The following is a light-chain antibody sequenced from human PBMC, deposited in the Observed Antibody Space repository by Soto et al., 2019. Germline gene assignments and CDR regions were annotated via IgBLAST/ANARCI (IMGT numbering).Light chain of an antibody. Sequence: QSALTQPASVSGSPGQSITISCTGTSSDVGSYNLVSWYQQHPGKAPKLMIYEGSKRPSGVSNRFSGSKSGNTASLTISGLGAGDEVVYSCCSYGGSSFLYVVFGGGPKLPVL. CDR1: SSDVGSYNL. V-gene: IGLV2-23*01. CDR3: CSYGGSSFLYVV. J-gene: IGLJ2*01. CDR2: EGS.